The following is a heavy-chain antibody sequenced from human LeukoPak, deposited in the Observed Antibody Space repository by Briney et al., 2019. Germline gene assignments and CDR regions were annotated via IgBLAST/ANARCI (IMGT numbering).Heavy chain of an antibody. D-gene: IGHD3-22*01. CDR1: GYTFTSYG. Sequence: GASVKVSCKASGYTFTSYGISWVRQAPGQGLEWMGWISAYKGNTNYAQKLQGRVTMTTDTSTSTAYMELRGLRSDDTAVYYCAAVKTYYYDTSGYYFPLNAFDIWGQGTMVTVSS. CDR3: AAVKTYYYDTSGYYFPLNAFDI. V-gene: IGHV1-18*01. CDR2: ISAYKGNT. J-gene: IGHJ3*02.